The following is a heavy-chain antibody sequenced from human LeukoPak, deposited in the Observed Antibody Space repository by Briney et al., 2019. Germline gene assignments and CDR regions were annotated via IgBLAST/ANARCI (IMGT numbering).Heavy chain of an antibody. CDR2: INPNSGGT. D-gene: IGHD2-2*02. J-gene: IGHJ6*03. Sequence: ASVKVSRKASGYTFTGYYMHWVRQAPGQGLEWMGWINPNSGGTNYAQKFQGRVTMTRDTSISTAYMELSRLRSDGTAVYYCASDCSSTSCYTPYYYYYYMDVWGKGTTVTVSS. V-gene: IGHV1-2*02. CDR1: GYTFTGYY. CDR3: ASDCSSTSCYTPYYYYYYMDV.